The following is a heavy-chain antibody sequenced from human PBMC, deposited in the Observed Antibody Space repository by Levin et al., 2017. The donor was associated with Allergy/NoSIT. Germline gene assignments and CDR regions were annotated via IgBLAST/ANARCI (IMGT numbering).Heavy chain of an antibody. CDR1: GGTFSSYA. V-gene: IGHV1-69*13. CDR2: IIPIFGTA. D-gene: IGHD3-3*01. Sequence: EASVKVSCKASGGTFSSYAISWVRQAPGQGLEWMGGIIPIFGTANYAQKFQGRVTITADESTSTAYMELSSLRSEDTAVYYCARGVGIDFWSGYYVGNFDYWGQGTLVTVSS. J-gene: IGHJ4*02. CDR3: ARGVGIDFWSGYYVGNFDY.